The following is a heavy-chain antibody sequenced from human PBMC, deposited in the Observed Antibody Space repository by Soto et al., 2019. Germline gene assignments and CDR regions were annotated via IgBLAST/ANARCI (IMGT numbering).Heavy chain of an antibody. CDR2: MNPNSGNT. V-gene: IGHV1-8*01. CDR3: ARGIKYGAYSRWFDP. J-gene: IGHJ5*01. D-gene: IGHD4-17*01. Sequence: GASVKVSCKASGYTFTSYDINWVRQAPGQGLEYLGWMNPNSGNTAYVQKFQGRVTMTWDTSITTAYMELSSLRSEDTAVYFCARGIKYGAYSRWFDPWGQGTMVTVSS. CDR1: GYTFTSYD.